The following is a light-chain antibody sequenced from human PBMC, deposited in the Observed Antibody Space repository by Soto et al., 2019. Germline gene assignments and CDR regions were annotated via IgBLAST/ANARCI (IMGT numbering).Light chain of an antibody. CDR2: LDRSGSY. V-gene: IGLV4-60*02. Sequence: QLVLTQSSSASASLGSSVKLTCILSSGHSTYIIAWHQQQPGKAPRFQMTLDRSGSYNRGSGVPDRFSGSSSGADRYLTISNLQFEDEGDYYCETWYSNTHKVFGGGTKLTVL. CDR1: SGHSTYI. CDR3: ETWYSNTHKV. J-gene: IGLJ3*02.